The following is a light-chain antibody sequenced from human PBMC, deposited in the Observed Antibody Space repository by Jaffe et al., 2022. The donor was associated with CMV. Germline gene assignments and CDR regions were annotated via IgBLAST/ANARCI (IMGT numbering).Light chain of an antibody. CDR2: END. Sequence: QSVLTQPPSVSAAPGQKVTISCSGSSSNIGNNFVSWYRQLPGTAPKLLIYENDKRPSGIPDRFSGSKSGTSATLGITGLQTGDEADYYCGTWDSSLSDWVFGGGTKLTVL. CDR1: SSNIGNNF. J-gene: IGLJ3*02. CDR3: GTWDSSLSDWV. V-gene: IGLV1-51*02.